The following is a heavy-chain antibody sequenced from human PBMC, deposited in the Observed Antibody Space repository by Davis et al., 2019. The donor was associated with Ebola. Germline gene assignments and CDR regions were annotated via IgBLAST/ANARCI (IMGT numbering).Heavy chain of an antibody. V-gene: IGHV3-43D*03. CDR2: ISWDGRST. CDR1: GFTFGDYA. Sequence: GGSLRLSCAASGFTFGDYAMHWVRQAPGKGLEWVSLISWDGRSTAYADSVRDRFSISRDNSRNFLYLQMNGLRAEDTALYYCTAYDSTFRNYWGQGTLGTVSS. D-gene: IGHD3-22*01. J-gene: IGHJ4*02. CDR3: TAYDSTFRNY.